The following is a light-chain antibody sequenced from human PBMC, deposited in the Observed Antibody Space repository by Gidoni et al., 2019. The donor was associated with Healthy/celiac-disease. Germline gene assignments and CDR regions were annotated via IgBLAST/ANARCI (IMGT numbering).Light chain of an antibody. Sequence: SSDLTQDPAVYVALVQTVRITCQGDSLRSYYASWYQQKPGQAPVLVIYGKNKRPSGIPDRFSGSSSGNTASLTITGAQAEDEADYYCNSRDSSGNLVVFGGGTKLTVL. CDR3: NSRDSSGNLVV. V-gene: IGLV3-19*01. CDR1: SLRSYY. J-gene: IGLJ2*01. CDR2: GKN.